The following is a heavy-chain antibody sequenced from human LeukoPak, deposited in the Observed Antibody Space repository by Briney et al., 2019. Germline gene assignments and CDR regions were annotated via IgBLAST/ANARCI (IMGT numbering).Heavy chain of an antibody. CDR3: AREPNWGFDAFDT. D-gene: IGHD7-27*01. CDR1: GGSFSGYY. Sequence: SETLSLTRAVYGGSFSGYYWSWIRQPPGKGLEWIGEINHSGSTNYNPSLKSRVTISVDTSKNQFSLKLSSVTAADTAVYYCAREPNWGFDAFDTWGQGTMVTVSS. V-gene: IGHV4-34*01. CDR2: INHSGST. J-gene: IGHJ3*02.